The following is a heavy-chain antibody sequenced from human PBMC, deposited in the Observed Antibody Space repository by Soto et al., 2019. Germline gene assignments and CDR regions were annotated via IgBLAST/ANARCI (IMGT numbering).Heavy chain of an antibody. Sequence: TGGSLSPSFAASGFTFGSYALAWVPQAPGKGLEWVSAISGSGGSTYYADSVKGRFTISRDNSKNTLYLQMNSLRAEDTAVYYCAKGLIGYCSGGSCYSIDYWGQGTLVTVSS. CDR2: ISGSGGST. CDR1: GFTFGSYA. D-gene: IGHD2-15*01. CDR3: AKGLIGYCSGGSCYSIDY. J-gene: IGHJ4*02. V-gene: IGHV3-23*01.